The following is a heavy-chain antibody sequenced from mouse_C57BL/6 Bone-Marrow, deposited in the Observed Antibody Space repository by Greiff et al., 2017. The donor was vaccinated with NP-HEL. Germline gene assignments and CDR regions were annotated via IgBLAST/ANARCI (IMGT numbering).Heavy chain of an antibody. Sequence: DVMLVESGGGLVQPGGSLSLSCAASGFTFTDYYMSWVRQPPGKALEWLGFIRNKANGYTTEYSASVKARFTISRDNSQSILYLQMNALGAEDSATYYCARYFDYDTGFDYWGQGTTLTVSS. CDR3: ARYFDYDTGFDY. CDR1: GFTFTDYY. V-gene: IGHV7-3*01. J-gene: IGHJ2*01. D-gene: IGHD2-4*01. CDR2: IRNKANGYTT.